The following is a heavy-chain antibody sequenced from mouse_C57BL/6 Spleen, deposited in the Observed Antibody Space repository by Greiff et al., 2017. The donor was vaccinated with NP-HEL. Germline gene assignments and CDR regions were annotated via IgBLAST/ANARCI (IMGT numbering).Heavy chain of an antibody. CDR3: ARLDDYDGPWFAY. V-gene: IGHV1-72*01. CDR2: IDPNSGGT. Sequence: QVQLQQPGAELVKPGASVKLSCKASGYTFTSYWMHWVQQRPGRGLEWIGSIDPNSGGTKYNEKFKSKATLTVDKPSSTAYMQLSSLTSEDSAVYYCARLDDYDGPWFAYWGQGTLVTVSA. D-gene: IGHD2-4*01. CDR1: GYTFTSYW. J-gene: IGHJ3*01.